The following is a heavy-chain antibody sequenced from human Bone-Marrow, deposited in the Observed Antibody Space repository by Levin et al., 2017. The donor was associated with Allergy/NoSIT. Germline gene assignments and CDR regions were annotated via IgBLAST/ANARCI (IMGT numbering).Heavy chain of an antibody. CDR2: INTNTGNP. D-gene: IGHD4-11*01. V-gene: IGHV7-4-1*02. CDR3: ARDGVTTGDYYYYYYMDV. J-gene: IGHJ6*03. Sequence: GESLKISCKASGYTFTSYAMNWVRQAPGQGLEWIGWINTNTGNPTYAQGFTGRFVFSLDTSVSTAYLQISSLKAENTAVYYCARDGVTTGDYYYYYYMDVWGKGTTVTVSS. CDR1: GYTFTSYA.